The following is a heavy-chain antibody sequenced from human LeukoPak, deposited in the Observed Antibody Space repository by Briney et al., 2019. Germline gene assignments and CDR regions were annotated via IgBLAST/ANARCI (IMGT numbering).Heavy chain of an antibody. J-gene: IGHJ3*02. V-gene: IGHV4-39*07. D-gene: IGHD1-26*01. Sequence: SETLSLTCTVSGGSITNINYYWGWIRQPPGKGLEWIGSIYSSGDIYHNPSLRSRITISVDTSKNQFSLKLSSVTAADTAVYYCASSFLGGAFDIWGQGTMVTVSS. CDR1: GGSITNINYY. CDR2: IYSSGDI. CDR3: ASSFLGGAFDI.